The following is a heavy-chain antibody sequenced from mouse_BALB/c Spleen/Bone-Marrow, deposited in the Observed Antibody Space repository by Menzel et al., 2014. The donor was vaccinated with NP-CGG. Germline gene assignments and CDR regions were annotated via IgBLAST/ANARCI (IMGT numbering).Heavy chain of an antibody. Sequence: EVHLVESGGGLVKPGGSLKLSCAASGFTFXSYAMSWVRQTPEKRLEWVASINNGGSTYYPDSVKGRFTISRDNARNILFLQMSSLRSEDTAMYYCARERDYDWFAYWGQGTLVTVSA. J-gene: IGHJ3*01. CDR2: INNGGST. CDR1: GFTFXSYA. CDR3: ARERDYDWFAY. D-gene: IGHD2-4*01. V-gene: IGHV5-6-5*01.